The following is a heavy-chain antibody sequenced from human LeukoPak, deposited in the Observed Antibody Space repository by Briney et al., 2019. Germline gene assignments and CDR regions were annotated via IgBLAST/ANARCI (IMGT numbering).Heavy chain of an antibody. CDR1: GGSVSSGSYY. J-gene: IGHJ2*01. CDR3: ARRLWYFDL. V-gene: IGHV4-61*01. CDR2: IYYSGST. Sequence: SETLSLTCTVSGGSVSSGSYYWSWIRQPPGKGLEWIGYIYYSGSTNYNPSLKSRVTISVDTSKNQFSLKLSSVTAADTAVYYCARRLWYFDLWGRGTLVTVSS.